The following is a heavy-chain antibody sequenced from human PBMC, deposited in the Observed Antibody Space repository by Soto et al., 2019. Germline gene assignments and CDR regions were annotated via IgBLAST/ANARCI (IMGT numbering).Heavy chain of an antibody. J-gene: IGHJ3*02. D-gene: IGHD5-18*01. Sequence: QVQLVESGGGVVQPGRSLRLSCAASGFTFSSYGMHWVRQAPGKGLEWVAVIWYDGSNKYYADSVKGRFTISRDNSKNTLYLQMNSLRAEDTAVYYCARDRGYSYGPREKVFDIWGQGTMVTVSS. V-gene: IGHV3-33*01. CDR2: IWYDGSNK. CDR3: ARDRGYSYGPREKVFDI. CDR1: GFTFSSYG.